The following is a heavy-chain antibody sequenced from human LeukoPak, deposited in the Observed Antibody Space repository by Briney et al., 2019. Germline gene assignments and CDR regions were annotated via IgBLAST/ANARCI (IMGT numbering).Heavy chain of an antibody. D-gene: IGHD6-19*01. CDR2: IFHSGST. J-gene: IGHJ4*02. CDR1: GGSISSGGYS. Sequence: SQTLSLTCVVSGGSISSGGYSWSWIRQPPGKGLEWIGYIFHSGSTYYNPSLKSRVTMSVDRSKNQFSLELSSVTAADTAVYFCVRNQAVAGIRYYFDYWGLGTLVTVSS. CDR3: VRNQAVAGIRYYFDY. V-gene: IGHV4-30-2*01.